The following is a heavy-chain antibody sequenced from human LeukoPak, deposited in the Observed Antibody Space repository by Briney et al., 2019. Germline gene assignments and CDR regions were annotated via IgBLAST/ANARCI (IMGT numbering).Heavy chain of an antibody. Sequence: SETLSLTCTVSGGSISSSSYYWGWIRQPPGKGLEWIGSIYYSGSTYYNPSLKSRVTISVDTSKNQFSLKLSSVTAADTAVYYRARDRRKSSSPHYYYGMDVWGQGTTVTVSS. V-gene: IGHV4-39*02. CDR3: ARDRRKSSSPHYYYGMDV. CDR1: GGSISSSSYY. CDR2: IYYSGST. J-gene: IGHJ6*02. D-gene: IGHD6-13*01.